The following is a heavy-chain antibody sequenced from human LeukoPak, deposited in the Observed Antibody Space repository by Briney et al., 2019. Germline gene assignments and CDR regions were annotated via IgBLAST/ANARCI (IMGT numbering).Heavy chain of an antibody. CDR1: GYTSTNYY. Sequence: ASVKVSCKASGYTSTNYYMNWVRQAPGQGLEWMGMINPSSGSTSYAQRFQGRVTITRNTSISTAYMELSSLRSEDTAVYYCARHPLYCGGDCLDYWGQGTLVTVSS. CDR3: ARHPLYCGGDCLDY. V-gene: IGHV1-46*01. D-gene: IGHD2-21*01. CDR2: INPSSGST. J-gene: IGHJ4*02.